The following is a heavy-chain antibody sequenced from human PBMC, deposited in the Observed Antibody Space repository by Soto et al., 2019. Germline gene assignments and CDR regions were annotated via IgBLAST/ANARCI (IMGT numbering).Heavy chain of an antibody. CDR2: IYDSGST. J-gene: IGHJ4*02. CDR3: ARLSRSSWYFDF. Sequence: SQTLSLTCTVSGGSISTYSWSWIRQSPGKGLEWIGNIYDSGSTNYNPSLKSRVTISVDTSKNQFFLKLSSVTATDTAVYYCARLSRSSWYFDFWGRGTLVTVSS. CDR1: GGSISTYS. D-gene: IGHD6-13*01. V-gene: IGHV4-59*08.